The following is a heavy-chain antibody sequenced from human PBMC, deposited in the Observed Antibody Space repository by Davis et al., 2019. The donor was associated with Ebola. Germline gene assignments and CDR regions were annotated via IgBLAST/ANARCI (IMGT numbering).Heavy chain of an antibody. CDR1: GFVFSSYV. V-gene: IGHV3-23*01. J-gene: IGHJ5*02. D-gene: IGHD3-10*01. CDR2: LGLSADT. Sequence: GESLKIPCAASGFVFSSYVMSWVRRAPGKGLEWVSTLGLSADTYYADSVKGRFTISRDNSKITLHLQMNSLRVEDTAIYYCAKGGVRGVIIPRGWFDPWGQGTLVIVSS. CDR3: AKGGVRGVIIPRGWFDP.